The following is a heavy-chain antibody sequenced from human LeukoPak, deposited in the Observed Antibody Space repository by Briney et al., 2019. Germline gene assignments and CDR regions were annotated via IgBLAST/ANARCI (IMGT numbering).Heavy chain of an antibody. V-gene: IGHV1-8*03. CDR2: MNPNSGNT. CDR3: AREGPRVLAFDI. CDR1: GYTFTSYD. Sequence: GASVKVSCKASGYTFTSYDIDWVRQATGQGLEWMGWMNPNSGNTGYAQKFQGRVTITRNTSISTAYMELSSLRSEDTAVYSCAREGPRVLAFDIWGQGTLVTVSS. J-gene: IGHJ3*02.